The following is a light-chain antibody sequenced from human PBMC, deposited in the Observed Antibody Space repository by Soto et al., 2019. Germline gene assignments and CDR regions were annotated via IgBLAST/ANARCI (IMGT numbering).Light chain of an antibody. CDR1: QSLLHRNVNNY. Sequence: DIVMTQSPLSLSVTPGEAASISCKCSQSLLHRNVNNYLDWYLQKPGQSPQLLISLASNRASGVPDRFSGSGSGTDFILHISRVEAEDVGVYYCMQALQTSFTFGPGTKVDL. CDR2: LAS. J-gene: IGKJ3*01. CDR3: MQALQTSFT. V-gene: IGKV2-28*01.